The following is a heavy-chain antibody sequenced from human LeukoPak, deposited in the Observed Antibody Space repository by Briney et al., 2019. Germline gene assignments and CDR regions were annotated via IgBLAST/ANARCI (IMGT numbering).Heavy chain of an antibody. D-gene: IGHD2-15*01. Sequence: ASVKVSCKAFGYTFTGYYLHWVRQAPGQGLEWMGWIDPNSGGTNYAQTFQGRVTMTRDTSISTAYMELSRLRSDDTAVYYCARTPGYCSGGSCNLFDYWGQGTLVTVSS. CDR2: IDPNSGGT. CDR3: ARTPGYCSGGSCNLFDY. CDR1: GYTFTGYY. J-gene: IGHJ4*02. V-gene: IGHV1-2*02.